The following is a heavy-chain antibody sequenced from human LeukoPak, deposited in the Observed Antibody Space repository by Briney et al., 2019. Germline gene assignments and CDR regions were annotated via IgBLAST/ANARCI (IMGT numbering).Heavy chain of an antibody. CDR1: GGSFSGYY. J-gene: IGHJ2*01. CDR3: ARGLYSSGWYRGYWYFDL. V-gene: IGHV4-34*01. CDR2: INHSGST. D-gene: IGHD6-19*01. Sequence: SETLSLTCAVYGGSFSGYYWSWIRQPPGKGLEWIGEINHSGSTNYNPSLKSRVTISVDTSKNRFSLKLSSVTAADTAVYYCARGLYSSGWYRGYWYFDLWGRGTLVTVSS.